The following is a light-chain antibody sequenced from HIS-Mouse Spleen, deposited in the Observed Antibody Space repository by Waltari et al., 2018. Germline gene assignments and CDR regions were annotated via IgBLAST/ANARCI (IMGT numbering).Light chain of an antibody. CDR2: DVS. J-gene: IGLJ1*01. CDR1: SSDVGGYHY. CDR3: CSYAGSYTGV. V-gene: IGLV2-11*01. Sequence: QSALTPPRSVSGSPGPSVTISCTGTSSDVGGYHYVSWYQQHPGKAPKLMIYDVSKRPSGVPDRFSGSKSGNTASLTISGLQAEDEADYYCCSYAGSYTGVFGTGTKVTVL.